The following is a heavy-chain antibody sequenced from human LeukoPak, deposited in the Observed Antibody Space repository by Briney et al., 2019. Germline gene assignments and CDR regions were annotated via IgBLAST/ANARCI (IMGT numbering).Heavy chain of an antibody. V-gene: IGHV3-23*01. Sequence: PGASLRLSCAASGFTFSSYAMSWVRQAPGKGLEWVSAISGSGGSTYYADSAKGRFTISRDNSKNTLYLQMNSLRAEDTAVYYCAKGRKGQYAYFDYWGQGTLVTVSS. D-gene: IGHD2-2*01. J-gene: IGHJ4*02. CDR3: AKGRKGQYAYFDY. CDR1: GFTFSSYA. CDR2: ISGSGGST.